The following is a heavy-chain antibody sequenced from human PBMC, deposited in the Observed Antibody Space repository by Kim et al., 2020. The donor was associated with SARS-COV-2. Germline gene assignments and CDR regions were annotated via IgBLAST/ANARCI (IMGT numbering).Heavy chain of an antibody. D-gene: IGHD6-6*01. V-gene: IGHV1-8*01. CDR2: MNPNSGNT. Sequence: ASVKVSCKASGYTFTSYDINWVRQATGQGLEWMGWMNPNSGNTGYVQKFQGRVTMTRNTSISTAYMELSSLRSEDTAVYYCARGGEQLARDYNWFDPWGQGTLVTVSS. CDR3: ARGGEQLARDYNWFDP. J-gene: IGHJ5*02. CDR1: GYTFTSYD.